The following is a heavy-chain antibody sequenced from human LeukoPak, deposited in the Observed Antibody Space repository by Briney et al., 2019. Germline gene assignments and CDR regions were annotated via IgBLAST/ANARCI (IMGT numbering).Heavy chain of an antibody. Sequence: GASVKVSCKASGYTFTSYGISWVRQAPGQGLEWMGWISVYNGNTNYAQKLQGRVTMTTDTSTSTAYMELRSLRSDDTAVYYCARDPRQLLYGVMNGYYYYMDVWGKGTTVTVSS. CDR1: GYTFTSYG. D-gene: IGHD2-2*02. CDR2: ISVYNGNT. CDR3: ARDPRQLLYGVMNGYYYYMDV. V-gene: IGHV1-18*01. J-gene: IGHJ6*03.